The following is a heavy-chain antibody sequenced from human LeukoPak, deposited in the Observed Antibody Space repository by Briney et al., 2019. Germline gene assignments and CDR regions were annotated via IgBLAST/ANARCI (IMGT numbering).Heavy chain of an antibody. D-gene: IGHD5-18*01. CDR2: ISGSGGST. J-gene: IGHJ4*02. CDR3: AKAPDTAMVAYYFEY. V-gene: IGHV3-23*01. Sequence: GGSLRLSCAASGFTFSNYAMSWVRQAPGKGLEWVSAISGSGGSTYYADSVKGRFTISRDNAKNSLYLQMNSLRAEDTALYYCAKAPDTAMVAYYFEYWGQGVLVTVSS. CDR1: GFTFSNYA.